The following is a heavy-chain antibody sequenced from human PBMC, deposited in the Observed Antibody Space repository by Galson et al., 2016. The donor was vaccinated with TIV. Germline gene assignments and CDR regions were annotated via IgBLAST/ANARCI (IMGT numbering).Heavy chain of an antibody. V-gene: IGHV1-58*01. J-gene: IGHJ4*02. CDR3: AAFPFCYDNSWPPFDY. CDR2: IVVGSGNT. CDR1: GFIFTSSA. Sequence: SVKVSCKASGFIFTSSAVQWVRQARGQRLEWIGWIVVGSGNTNHAQNFQERVTVTRDMSTSTVYMELSSLRTEDTAVYYCAAFPFCYDNSWPPFDYWAQGTLVTVSS. D-gene: IGHD3-22*01.